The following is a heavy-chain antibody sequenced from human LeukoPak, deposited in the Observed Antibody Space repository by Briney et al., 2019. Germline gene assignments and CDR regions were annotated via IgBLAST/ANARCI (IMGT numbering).Heavy chain of an antibody. CDR1: GFTFSIYT. CDR2: ISSSGRST. V-gene: IGHV3-23*01. Sequence: GGSLRLSCAASGFTFSIYTMSWVRQTPGEGLEWVSAISSSGRSTYYADSVKSRFTISRDNSKNTLFLQMNSLRAGDTAVYYCAKADSSSCYNTYVDYWGQGTLVTVSS. D-gene: IGHD6-13*01. CDR3: AKADSSSCYNTYVDY. J-gene: IGHJ4*02.